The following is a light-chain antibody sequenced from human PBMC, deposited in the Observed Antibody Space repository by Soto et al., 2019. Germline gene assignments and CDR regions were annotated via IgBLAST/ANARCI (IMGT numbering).Light chain of an antibody. V-gene: IGKV3-20*01. Sequence: EMVLTQSPGTLSLSPGERATLSCRASQSDSSSYLAWYQQKPGQAPRLLIYGASSRATGIPDRFSGSGSGTDFTLTISRLEPEDFAVYYCQQYGSSPETFGQGTKV. CDR1: QSDSSSY. CDR3: QQYGSSPET. CDR2: GAS. J-gene: IGKJ1*01.